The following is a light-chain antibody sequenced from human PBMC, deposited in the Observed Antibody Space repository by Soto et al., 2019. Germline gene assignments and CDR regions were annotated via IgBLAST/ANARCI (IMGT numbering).Light chain of an antibody. CDR2: WAS. CDR1: QSVLYSSNNKNY. Sequence: DIVMTQSPDSLAVSLGERATINCKSSQSVLYSSNNKNYLAWYHQKLGQPPKLLIYWASTRESGVPDRFSGSGSETDFTRTISSLQAEDVAVYYCQQYYSTPITFGQGTRLEVK. CDR3: QQYYSTPIT. J-gene: IGKJ5*01. V-gene: IGKV4-1*01.